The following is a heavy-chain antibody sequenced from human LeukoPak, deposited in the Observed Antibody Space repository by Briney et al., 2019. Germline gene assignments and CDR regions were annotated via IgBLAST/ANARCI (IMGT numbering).Heavy chain of an antibody. CDR3: LAAAGNAFDI. CDR2: NYYSGST. CDR1: GGSISSSSYY. V-gene: IGHV4-39*01. D-gene: IGHD6-13*01. J-gene: IGHJ3*02. Sequence: SETLSLTCTVSGGSISSSSYYWGWIRQPQGKGPEWIGSNYYSGSTYYNPSLKSRVTISVDTSKNQFSLKLSSVTAADTAVYYCLAAAGNAFDIWGQGTMVTVSS.